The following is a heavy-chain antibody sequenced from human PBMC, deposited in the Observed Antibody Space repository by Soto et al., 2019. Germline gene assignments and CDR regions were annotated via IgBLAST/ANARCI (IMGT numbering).Heavy chain of an antibody. V-gene: IGHV3-21*01. D-gene: IGHD2-15*01. CDR3: ARDCSGGSCYPGMDV. CDR1: GFNLNSHT. CDR2: ISSSGYI. Sequence: LRLSCEASGFNLNSHTINWVRQGTGKRLEWRSSISSSGYIFSTDSVRGRFTISRDNAKNSVYLQINSLRAEDTAVYFCARDCSGGSCYPGMDVWGQGTTVTVSS. J-gene: IGHJ6*02.